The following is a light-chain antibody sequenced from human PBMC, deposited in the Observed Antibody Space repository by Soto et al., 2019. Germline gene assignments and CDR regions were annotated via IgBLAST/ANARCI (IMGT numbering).Light chain of an antibody. CDR3: QQHNQWPIT. J-gene: IGKJ5*01. CDR2: YIS. Sequence: EIVMTQSPPTLSFSQGETASLSCRASQSAGNFLAWYQQKPGQAPRLLIYYISTRATGIPARFSGSGSGTEFTLTINSLQSEDSAVYYCQQHNQWPITFGQGTRLEI. CDR1: QSAGNF. V-gene: IGKV3D-15*01.